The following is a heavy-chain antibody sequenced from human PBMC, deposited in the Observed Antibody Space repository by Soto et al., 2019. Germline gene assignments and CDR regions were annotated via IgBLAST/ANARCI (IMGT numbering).Heavy chain of an antibody. Sequence: VGSLRLSCAASGFTFSNAWMNWVRQAPGKGLEWVGRIKSKTDGGTTDYAAPVKGRFTISRDDSKNTLYLQMNSLKTEGTAVYYCTTDPVTMIVVVPSSGWGQGTLVTVSS. CDR2: IKSKTDGGTT. V-gene: IGHV3-15*07. J-gene: IGHJ4*02. CDR1: GFTFSNAW. CDR3: TTDPVTMIVVVPSSG. D-gene: IGHD3-22*01.